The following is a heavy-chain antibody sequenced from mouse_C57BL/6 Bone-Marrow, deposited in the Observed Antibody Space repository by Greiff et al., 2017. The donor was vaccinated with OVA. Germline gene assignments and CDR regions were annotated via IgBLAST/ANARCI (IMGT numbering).Heavy chain of an antibody. CDR2: ISSGSSTI. CDR1: GFTFSDYG. Sequence: EVQLVESGGGLVKPGGSLKLSCAASGFTFSDYGMHWVRQAPEKGLEWVAYISSGSSTIYYADTVKGRFTISRDNAKNTLFLQLTSLRSEDTAMDYCARKAYDGYWYFDVWGTGTTVTVSS. J-gene: IGHJ1*03. CDR3: ARKAYDGYWYFDV. D-gene: IGHD2-3*01. V-gene: IGHV5-17*01.